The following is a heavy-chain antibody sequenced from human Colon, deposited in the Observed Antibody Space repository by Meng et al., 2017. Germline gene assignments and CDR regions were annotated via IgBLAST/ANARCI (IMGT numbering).Heavy chain of an antibody. CDR2: IYYSGST. J-gene: IGHJ4*02. Sequence: VQLPDSGHGLGKPSQTLPLTCTVSCDSFNSPDYYWSWIRQPPEKGLEWIGYIYYSGSTYYNPSLKSRVSISGDTSNKQFSLKLTSVTAADTAVYYCARSPYSGSALPFFDYWGQGSLVTVSS. CDR1: CDSFNSPDYY. V-gene: IGHV4-30-4*01. D-gene: IGHD1-26*01. CDR3: ARSPYSGSALPFFDY.